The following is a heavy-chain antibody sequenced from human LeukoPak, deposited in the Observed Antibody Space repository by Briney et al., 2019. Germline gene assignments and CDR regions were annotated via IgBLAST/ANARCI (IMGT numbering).Heavy chain of an antibody. J-gene: IGHJ4*02. Sequence: GRSLRLSCAASGFTFSSYAMHWVRQAPGKGLQWVAFISSDGSNKYYADSVKGRFTISRDNSKNTLYLQMNSLRPEDTAVYYCARSGGYSGYDFDYWGQGTLVTVSS. CDR3: ARSGGYSGYDFDY. CDR2: ISSDGSNK. V-gene: IGHV3-30-3*01. D-gene: IGHD5-12*01. CDR1: GFTFSSYA.